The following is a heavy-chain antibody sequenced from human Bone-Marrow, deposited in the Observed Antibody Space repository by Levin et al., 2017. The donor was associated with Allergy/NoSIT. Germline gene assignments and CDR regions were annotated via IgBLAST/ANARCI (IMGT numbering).Heavy chain of an antibody. CDR3: TRVRPLTTEDY. CDR1: GFTFGDYA. J-gene: IGHJ4*02. D-gene: IGHD4-11*01. Sequence: GESLKISCTASGFTFGDYAMSWVRQAPGKGLEWVGFIRSKGYGGTTEYAASVKGRFTISRDDSKSIAYLQMNSLKTEDTAVYYCTRVRPLTTEDYWGQGTLVTVSS. CDR2: IRSKGYGGTT. V-gene: IGHV3-49*04.